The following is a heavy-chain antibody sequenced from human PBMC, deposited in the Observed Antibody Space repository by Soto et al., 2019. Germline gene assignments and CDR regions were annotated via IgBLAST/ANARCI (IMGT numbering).Heavy chain of an antibody. J-gene: IGHJ3*02. D-gene: IGHD3-22*01. V-gene: IGHV5-51*01. CDR1: GYSFTSYW. CDR3: ARIYDSSVLPPRDAFDI. Sequence: PGESLKISCKGSGYSFTSYWIGWVRQMPGKGLEWMGIIYPGDSDTRYSPSFQGQVTISADKSISTAYLQWSSLKASDTAMYYCARIYDSSVLPPRDAFDIWGQGTMVTVSS. CDR2: IYPGDSDT.